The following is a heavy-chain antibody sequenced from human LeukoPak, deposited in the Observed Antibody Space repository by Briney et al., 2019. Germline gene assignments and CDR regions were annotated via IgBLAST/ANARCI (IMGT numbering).Heavy chain of an antibody. D-gene: IGHD3-9*01. CDR1: GFTFSNSL. CDR3: AKDWLQGPIFYFDY. V-gene: IGHV3-74*01. CDR2: IDIDGSTT. J-gene: IGHJ4*02. Sequence: GGSLRLFCAASGFTFSNSLMHWVRQVPGKGLVWVARIDIDGSTTHYADSVKGRFTISRDNAKNTLYLQMNILRAEDTAVYYCAKDWLQGPIFYFDYWGQGTLVTVSS.